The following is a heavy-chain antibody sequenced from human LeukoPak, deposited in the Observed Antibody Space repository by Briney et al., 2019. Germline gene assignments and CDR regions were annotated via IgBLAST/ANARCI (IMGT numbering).Heavy chain of an antibody. J-gene: IGHJ4*02. Sequence: GGSLRLSCAASGLIFSNHGVHWVRQAPGKGLEWVALISNDGSNIYYADSVKGRFTISRDNSKKTLYLQMNSLRAEDTAVYYCAKELRRGSIWRYYFDYGGQGTLVTVSS. CDR1: GLIFSNHG. CDR2: ISNDGSNI. V-gene: IGHV3-30*18. D-gene: IGHD6-13*01. CDR3: AKELRRGSIWRYYFDY.